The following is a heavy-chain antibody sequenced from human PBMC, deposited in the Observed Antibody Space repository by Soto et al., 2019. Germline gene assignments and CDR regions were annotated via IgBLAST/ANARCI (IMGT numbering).Heavy chain of an antibody. Sequence: ASVKVSCKASSGYTFTVYGIHWVRQAPGQRLEWMGWINAGNGNTEYSQKFQGRVTITRDTSASTAYMELSSLRSEDTAVYYCARDAGIAAAVVNWFDPWGQGTLVTVSS. D-gene: IGHD6-13*01. J-gene: IGHJ5*02. CDR1: GYTFTVYG. CDR2: INAGNGNT. V-gene: IGHV1-3*01. CDR3: ARDAGIAAAVVNWFDP.